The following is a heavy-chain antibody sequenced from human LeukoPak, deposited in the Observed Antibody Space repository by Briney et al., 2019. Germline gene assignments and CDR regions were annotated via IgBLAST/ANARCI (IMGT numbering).Heavy chain of an antibody. J-gene: IGHJ4*02. CDR3: ARLLDLTFDY. D-gene: IGHD1-7*01. Sequence: VASVKVSCKASGGTFSRHAISWVRQAPGQGLEWMGGIIPIFGTANYAQKFRGRVTITADESTTTASMELSSLRSEDTAVYYWARLLDLTFDYWGQGTLVTASS. CDR1: GGTFSRHA. V-gene: IGHV1-69*01. CDR2: IIPIFGTA.